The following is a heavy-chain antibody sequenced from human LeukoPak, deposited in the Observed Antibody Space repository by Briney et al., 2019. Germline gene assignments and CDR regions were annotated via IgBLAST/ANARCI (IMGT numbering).Heavy chain of an antibody. V-gene: IGHV3-11*04. J-gene: IGHJ4*02. CDR3: ARGQNGCDY. CDR1: GFTFSDCY. CDR2: ISSSGSSI. D-gene: IGHD2-8*01. Sequence: KSGGSLRLSCAASGFTFSDCYMSWIRQAPRKGLEWVSYISSSGSSIYYADSVKGRITISRDNAKNSLYLQMSSLRGEDTGVYYCARGQNGCDYWGQGTLVTVSS.